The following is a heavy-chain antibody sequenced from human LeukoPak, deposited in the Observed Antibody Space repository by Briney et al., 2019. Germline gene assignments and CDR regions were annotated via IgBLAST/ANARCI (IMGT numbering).Heavy chain of an antibody. V-gene: IGHV1-69*13. J-gene: IGHJ6*02. CDR1: GGTFSSYA. Sequence: SVKVSCKASGGTFSSYAISWVRQAPGQGLEWMGGIIPIFGTANYAQKFQGRVTITADESTSTAYMELSSLRSEDTAVYYCARLLRYGGNPRDYGMDVWSQGTTVTVSS. CDR2: IIPIFGTA. D-gene: IGHD4-23*01. CDR3: ARLLRYGGNPRDYGMDV.